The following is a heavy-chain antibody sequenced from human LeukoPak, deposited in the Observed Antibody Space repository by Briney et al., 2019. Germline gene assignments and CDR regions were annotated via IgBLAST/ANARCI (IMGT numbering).Heavy chain of an antibody. V-gene: IGHV6-1*01. J-gene: IGHJ4*02. CDR1: GDSVSSNSAA. D-gene: IGHD6-19*01. Sequence: SQTLSLTCAISGDSVSSNSAAWNWIRQSPSRGLEWLGRTYYRSKWYNDYAVSVKSRITINPDTSKNQFSLQLNSVTPEDTAVYYCAREFLGLTPRAVAGLFDYWGQGTLVTVTS. CDR3: AREFLGLTPRAVAGLFDY. CDR2: TYYRSKWYN.